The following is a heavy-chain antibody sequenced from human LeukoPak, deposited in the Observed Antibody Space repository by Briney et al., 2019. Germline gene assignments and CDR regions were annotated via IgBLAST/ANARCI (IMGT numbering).Heavy chain of an antibody. J-gene: IGHJ3*02. CDR3: ARSVLGQLARGAFDI. V-gene: IGHV4-30-2*01. D-gene: IGHD6-6*01. CDR1: GGSISSGGYS. Sequence: SSQTLSLTCAVSGGSISSGGYSWSWIRQPPGKGLEWIGYIYHSGSTYYNPSLKSRVTISVDRSKNQFSLKLSSVTAADTAVYYCARSVLGQLARGAFDIWGQGTMVTVSS. CDR2: IYHSGST.